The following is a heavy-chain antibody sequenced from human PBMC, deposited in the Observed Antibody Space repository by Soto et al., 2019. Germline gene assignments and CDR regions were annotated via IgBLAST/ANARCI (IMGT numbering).Heavy chain of an antibody. V-gene: IGHV3-53*02. CDR2: IYSGGDT. J-gene: IGHJ4*02. CDR3: AREGGGVYCSGGSCYGLYFDY. CDR1: GFTVSSNY. Sequence: EVRLVETGGGLIQPGGSLRLSCVASGFTVSSNYMSWVRQAPGKGLEWVSIIYSGGDTYYADSVQGRFTISRDNSKNTLDRQMNSLRVEDTAVYYCAREGGGVYCSGGSCYGLYFDYWGQGTLVTFSA. D-gene: IGHD2-15*01.